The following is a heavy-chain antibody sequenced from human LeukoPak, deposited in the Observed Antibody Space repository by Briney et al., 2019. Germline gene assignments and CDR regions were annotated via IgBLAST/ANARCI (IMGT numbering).Heavy chain of an antibody. CDR3: ARREGLWFGELRNNWFDP. CDR2: IYYSGST. Sequence: SETLSLTCTVSGGSISNYYWSWIRQPPGKGLEWIGYIYYSGSTNYNPSLKSRVTISVDTSKNQFSLKLSSVTAADTAVYYCARREGLWFGELRNNWFDPWGQGTLVTVSS. CDR1: GGSISNYY. V-gene: IGHV4-59*12. J-gene: IGHJ5*02. D-gene: IGHD3-10*01.